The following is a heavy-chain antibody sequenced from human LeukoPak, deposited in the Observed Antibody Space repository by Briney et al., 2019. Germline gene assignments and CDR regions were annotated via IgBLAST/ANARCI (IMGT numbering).Heavy chain of an antibody. V-gene: IGHV7-4-1*02. Sequence: ASVKVSCKASGYTFTGYSVIWVRQAPGQGLEWMGWISTNTGNPTYAQDFTGWFVFSLDTSVSTAYLQISSLKAEDTAVYYCARSRPGSGKAGFDPWGQGTLVTVSS. J-gene: IGHJ5*02. CDR1: GYTFTGYS. D-gene: IGHD4-23*01. CDR2: ISTNTGNP. CDR3: ARSRPGSGKAGFDP.